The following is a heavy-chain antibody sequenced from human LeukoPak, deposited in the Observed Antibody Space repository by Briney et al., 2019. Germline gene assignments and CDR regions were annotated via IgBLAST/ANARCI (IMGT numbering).Heavy chain of an antibody. J-gene: IGHJ4*02. D-gene: IGHD4-11*01. CDR3: ARAPDYSNYVFVY. Sequence: GASVKVSCTASGGTFSSYAISWVRQAPGQGLEWMGGIIPIFGTANYAQTFQGRATITTDESTSIAYMELSSLRSEDTAVYYCARAPDYSNYVFVYWGQGTLVTGSS. CDR1: GGTFSSYA. CDR2: IIPIFGTA. V-gene: IGHV1-69*05.